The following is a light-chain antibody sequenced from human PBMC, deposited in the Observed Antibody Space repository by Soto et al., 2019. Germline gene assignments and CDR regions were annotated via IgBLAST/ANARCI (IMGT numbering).Light chain of an antibody. J-gene: IGLJ2*01. V-gene: IGLV2-14*01. CDR2: DVS. CDR1: SSDIGGYNY. CDR3: SSYTSSSTLVI. Sequence: QLVLTQPASVSGSPGQSITISCTGTSSDIGGYNYVSWYQQHPGKAPKLMIYDVSHRPSGISNRFSGSKSGNTASLTISGLQAEDEADYYCSSYTSSSTLVIFGGGTKVTVL.